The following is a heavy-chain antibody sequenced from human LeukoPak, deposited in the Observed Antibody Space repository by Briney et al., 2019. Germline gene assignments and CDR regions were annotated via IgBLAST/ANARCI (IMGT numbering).Heavy chain of an antibody. D-gene: IGHD5-12*01. V-gene: IGHV3-7*03. J-gene: IGHJ4*02. CDR2: IKQDGSEK. Sequence: GGSLRLSCAASGFTFSSYWMSWVRQAPGKGLEWVANIKQDGSEKYYADSVKGRFTISRDNSKNTLYLQMNSLRAEDTAVYYCAKDSRDIVALNDYWGQGTLVTVSS. CDR3: AKDSRDIVALNDY. CDR1: GFTFSSYW.